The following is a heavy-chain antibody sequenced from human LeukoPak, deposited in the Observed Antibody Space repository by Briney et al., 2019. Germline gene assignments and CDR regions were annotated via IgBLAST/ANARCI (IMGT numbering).Heavy chain of an antibody. D-gene: IGHD2-2*01. CDR3: ARGLCTSSSCYQGPFDF. J-gene: IGHJ4*02. CDR1: GFTFSSYS. CDR2: ITNKTNGGTT. Sequence: GGSLRLSCAASGFTFSSYSMNWVRQAPGKGLEWVGHITNKTNGGTTDYAAPVKGRFIISRDDSKKTLYLQMNRLRTEDTAVYYCARGLCTSSSCYQGPFDFWGLGTLVTVSS. V-gene: IGHV3-15*01.